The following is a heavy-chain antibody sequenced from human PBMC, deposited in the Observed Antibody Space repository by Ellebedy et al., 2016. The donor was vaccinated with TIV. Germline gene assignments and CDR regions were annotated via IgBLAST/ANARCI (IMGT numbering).Heavy chain of an antibody. J-gene: IGHJ3*02. CDR3: ARRISGYPFDAFDI. Sequence: KVSCXGSGYSFTSYWIGWVRQMPGKGLEWMGIIYPGDSDSRYSPSFQGQVTISADKSISTAYLQWSSLKASDIAMYYCARRISGYPFDAFDIWGQGTMVTVSS. D-gene: IGHD5-18*01. V-gene: IGHV5-51*01. CDR1: GYSFTSYW. CDR2: IYPGDSDS.